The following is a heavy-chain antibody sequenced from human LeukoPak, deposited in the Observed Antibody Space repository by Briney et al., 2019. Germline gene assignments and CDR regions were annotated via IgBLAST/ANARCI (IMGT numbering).Heavy chain of an antibody. D-gene: IGHD3-3*01. J-gene: IGHJ6*02. CDR2: ISASGGST. CDR3: AKSFWSGYYYYNGMDV. V-gene: IGHV3-23*01. CDR1: GFTFSSSA. Sequence: PGGSLRLSCAASGFTFSSSAMSWVRQVPGKGLEWVSGISASGGSTYYADSVKGRFTISRDNSKNTLYLQMNSLRAEDTAVYYCAKSFWSGYYYYNGMDVWGQGTTVTVSS.